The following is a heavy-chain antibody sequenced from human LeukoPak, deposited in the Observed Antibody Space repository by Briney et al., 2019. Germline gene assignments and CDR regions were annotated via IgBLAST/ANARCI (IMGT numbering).Heavy chain of an antibody. CDR1: GYKFTSFD. D-gene: IGHD1-26*01. Sequence: ASVEVSCKASGYKFTSFDISWVRQAPGQGLEWMGWISVHSGKTHYAQKFQGRVIMTTDTSTTTAYMELRSLRSDDTALYYCARNGSGKAGAFDIWGQGTMVTVSS. V-gene: IGHV1-18*01. J-gene: IGHJ3*02. CDR3: ARNGSGKAGAFDI. CDR2: ISVHSGKT.